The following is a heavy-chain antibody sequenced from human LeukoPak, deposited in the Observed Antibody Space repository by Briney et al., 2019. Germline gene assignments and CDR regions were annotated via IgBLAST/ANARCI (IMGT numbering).Heavy chain of an antibody. CDR3: ARGGGRRLRSLGY. J-gene: IGHJ4*02. D-gene: IGHD5-12*01. CDR1: GGSFSGYY. CDR2: INHSGST. V-gene: IGHV4-34*01. Sequence: PSETLSLTCAVYGGSFSGYYWSWIRQPPGKGLEWIGEINHSGSTNYNPSLKSRATISVDTSKNQFSLKLSSVTAADTAVYYCARGGGRRLRSLGYWGQGTLVTVSS.